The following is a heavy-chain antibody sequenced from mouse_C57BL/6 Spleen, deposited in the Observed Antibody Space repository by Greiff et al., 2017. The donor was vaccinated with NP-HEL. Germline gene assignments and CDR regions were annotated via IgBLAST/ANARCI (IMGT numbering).Heavy chain of an antibody. D-gene: IGHD2-5*01. CDR1: GFSLTSYG. Sequence: VPLQESGPGLVAPSQSLSITCTFSGFSLTSYGVDWVRQPPGKGLEWLGVIWGGGSTNYTSALISRLSIRKDNSKSPVFIKRNRLQNDDTAMYYCAKLSNYDAMDYWGQGTSVTVSS. CDR2: IWGGGST. J-gene: IGHJ4*01. CDR3: AKLSNYDAMDY. V-gene: IGHV2-9*01.